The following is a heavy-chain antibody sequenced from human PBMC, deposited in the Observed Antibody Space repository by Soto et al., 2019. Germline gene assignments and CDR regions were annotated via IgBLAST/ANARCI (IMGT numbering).Heavy chain of an antibody. V-gene: IGHV1-2*04. CDR3: AASGIAAAGYYYGMDV. CDR2: INPNSGGT. D-gene: IGHD6-13*01. Sequence: ASVKVSCKASGYTFTGYYMRWVRQAPGQGLEWMGWINPNSGGTNYAQKFQGWVTMTRDTSISTAYMELSRLRSDDTAVYYCAASGIAAAGYYYGMDVWGQGTTVTVSS. J-gene: IGHJ6*02. CDR1: GYTFTGYY.